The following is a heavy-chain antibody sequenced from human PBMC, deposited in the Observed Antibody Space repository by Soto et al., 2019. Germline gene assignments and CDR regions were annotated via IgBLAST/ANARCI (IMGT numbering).Heavy chain of an antibody. Sequence: SETLSLTCAVSGDSISSGGSSWNWIRQPPGKGLEWIGYIYQSGVPYYNPSLKSRLTISLDRSKNQFSLKLTSVTAADTAVYYCARNKDLIRLHPWGQGTLVTVSS. CDR2: IYQSGVP. J-gene: IGHJ5*02. CDR3: ARNKDLIRLHP. CDR1: GDSISSGGSS. D-gene: IGHD2-15*01. V-gene: IGHV4-30-2*01.